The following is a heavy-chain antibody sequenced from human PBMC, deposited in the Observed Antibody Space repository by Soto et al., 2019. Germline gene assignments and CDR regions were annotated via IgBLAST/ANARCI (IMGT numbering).Heavy chain of an antibody. D-gene: IGHD6-13*01. Sequence: GGSLRLSCAASGFTFSSYAMSWVRQAPGKGLEWVSAISGSGGSTYYADSVKGRFTISRDNSKNTLYLQMNSLRAEDTAVYYCAKGYSSSWRYYGMDVWGQGTTVTVSS. CDR2: ISGSGGST. CDR1: GFTFSSYA. V-gene: IGHV3-23*01. J-gene: IGHJ6*02. CDR3: AKGYSSSWRYYGMDV.